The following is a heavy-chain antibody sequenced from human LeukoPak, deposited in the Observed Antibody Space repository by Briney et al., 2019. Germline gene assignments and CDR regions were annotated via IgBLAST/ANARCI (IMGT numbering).Heavy chain of an antibody. CDR2: IIPIFGTA. Sequence: ASVKVSCKASGGTFSSYAISWVRQAPGQGLEWMGGIIPIFGTANYAQKFQGRVTITADKSTSTAYMELSSLRSEDTAVYYCTSLLVDAAVLDAVDIWGQGTMVTVSS. J-gene: IGHJ3*02. V-gene: IGHV1-69*06. CDR3: TSLLVDAAVLDAVDI. D-gene: IGHD5-18*01. CDR1: GGTFSSYA.